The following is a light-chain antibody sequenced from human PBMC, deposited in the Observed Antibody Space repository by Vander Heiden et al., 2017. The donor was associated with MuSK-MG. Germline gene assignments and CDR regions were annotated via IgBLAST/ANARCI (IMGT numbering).Light chain of an antibody. CDR2: SNN. CDR3: AAWDGSLNGRV. CDR1: TSNIGNNA. V-gene: IGLV1-44*01. Sequence: QSVLTPPPSASGTPGQRVTISCSGSTSNIGNNAVNWYQQLPGAAPKLFIYSNNQRPSGVPDRFSGSKSDTSASLAISGLQSEDEADYYCAAWDGSLNGRVFGGGTKLTVL. J-gene: IGLJ3*02.